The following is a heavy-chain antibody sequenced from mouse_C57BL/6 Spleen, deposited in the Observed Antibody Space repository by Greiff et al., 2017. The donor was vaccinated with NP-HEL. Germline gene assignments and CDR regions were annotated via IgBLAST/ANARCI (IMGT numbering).Heavy chain of an antibody. CDR3: ARHGNFAY. V-gene: IGHV1-81*01. D-gene: IGHD2-1*01. Sequence: VQLQQSGAELARPGASVKLSCKASGYTFTSYGISWVKQRTGQGLEWIGEIYPRSGNTYYNEKFKCKATLTADKSSSTAYMELRSLTSEDSAVYFCARHGNFAYWGQGTLVTVSA. CDR2: IYPRSGNT. CDR1: GYTFTSYG. J-gene: IGHJ3*01.